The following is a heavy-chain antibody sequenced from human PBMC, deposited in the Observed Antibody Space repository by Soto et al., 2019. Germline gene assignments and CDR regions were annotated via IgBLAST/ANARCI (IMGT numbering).Heavy chain of an antibody. CDR3: AKMPSSSGWTYFDY. CDR1: GFTFSYYW. J-gene: IGHJ4*02. CDR2: ISNGAGST. V-gene: IGHV3-23*01. Sequence: GGSLRLSCAASGFTFSYYWMAWVRQAPGKGLEWVSSISNGAGSTYYADPVKGRFTISRDNSKSTLYLQMDSLRAEDTAIYYCAKMPSSSGWTYFDYWGQGTLVTVSS. D-gene: IGHD6-19*01.